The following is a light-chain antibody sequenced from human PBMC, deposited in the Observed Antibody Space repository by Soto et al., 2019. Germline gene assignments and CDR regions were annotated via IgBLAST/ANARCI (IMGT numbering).Light chain of an antibody. CDR2: GAS. CDR1: QSVSSSY. CDR3: QQYGGA. J-gene: IGKJ1*01. Sequence: EIVLTQSPGTLPLSPGERATLSCRASQSVSSSYLAWYQQKPGQAPRLLIYGASSRATGIPDRFSGSGSGTDFTLTISRLEPEDFAVYYCQQYGGAFGQGTKVDI. V-gene: IGKV3-20*01.